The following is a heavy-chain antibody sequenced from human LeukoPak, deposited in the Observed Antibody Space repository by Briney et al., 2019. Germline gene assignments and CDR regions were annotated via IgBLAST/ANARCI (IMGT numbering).Heavy chain of an antibody. V-gene: IGHV3-23*01. Sequence: GGSLRLSCAASGFSFSIYGMNWVRQAPGKGLEWVSGITGSGGTTYYADSVKGRATISRDNSKNTLYLQMNSLRAEDTAIYYCPRDLRVISFDNWGQGTLVSVSS. CDR1: GFSFSIYG. CDR3: PRDLRVISFDN. D-gene: IGHD2-21*01. CDR2: ITGSGGTT. J-gene: IGHJ4*02.